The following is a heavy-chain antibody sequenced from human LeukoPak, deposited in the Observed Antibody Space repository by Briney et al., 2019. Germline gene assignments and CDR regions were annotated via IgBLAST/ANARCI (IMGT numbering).Heavy chain of an antibody. CDR2: IYYSGST. CDR3: ARGRGYFDY. Sequence: SETLSLTCTVSRGSISGYYWSWIRQPPGKGLEWIGYIYYSGSTNYNPSLKSRVTISADTSENQFSLKLSSVTAADTAVYYCARGRGYFDYWGQGTLVTVSS. CDR1: RGSISGYY. J-gene: IGHJ4*02. V-gene: IGHV4-59*01.